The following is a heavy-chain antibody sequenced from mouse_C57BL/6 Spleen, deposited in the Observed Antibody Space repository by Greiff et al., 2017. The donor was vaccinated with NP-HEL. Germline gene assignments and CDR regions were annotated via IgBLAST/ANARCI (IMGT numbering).Heavy chain of an antibody. V-gene: IGHV14-1*01. J-gene: IGHJ1*03. D-gene: IGHD1-1*01. CDR3: TTLDYYGSSYRYWYFDV. CDR1: GFNIKDYY. CDR2: IDPEDGDT. Sequence: EVQLQQSGAELVRPGASVKLSCTASGFNIKDYYMHWVKQRPEQGLEWIGRIDPEDGDTEYAPKFQGKATMTADTSSNTAYLQLSSLTSEDTAVYYCTTLDYYGSSYRYWYFDVWGTGTTVTVSS.